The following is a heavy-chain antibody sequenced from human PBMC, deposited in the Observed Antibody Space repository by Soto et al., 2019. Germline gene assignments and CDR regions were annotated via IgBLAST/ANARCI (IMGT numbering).Heavy chain of an antibody. CDR3: ARPLCSSTRCGPYFFDS. D-gene: IGHD2-2*01. CDR1: GYTLTSND. Sequence: ASVKVSCTDSGYTLTSNDINWVRQATRQGPEWMGWMNPDNGKTGFTQKFQGRITMTRNTSISTAYMELSSLRSDDTAVYFCARPLCSSTRCGPYFFDSWGQGSLVTVSS. CDR2: MNPDNGKT. V-gene: IGHV1-8*01. J-gene: IGHJ4*02.